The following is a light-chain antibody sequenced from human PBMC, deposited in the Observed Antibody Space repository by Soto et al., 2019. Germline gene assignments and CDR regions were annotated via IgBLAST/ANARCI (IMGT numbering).Light chain of an antibody. J-gene: IGKJ4*01. CDR3: QQYYGYPLA. Sequence: AIRMTQSPSSFSASTGDRVTITCRASQGISSYLAWYQQKPGKAPKLLIYAASTLQSGVPSRFSGSGSGTDFTLTLRGLEFEDFANYYCQQYYGYPLAFGGGTKVEIK. V-gene: IGKV1-8*01. CDR1: QGISSY. CDR2: AAS.